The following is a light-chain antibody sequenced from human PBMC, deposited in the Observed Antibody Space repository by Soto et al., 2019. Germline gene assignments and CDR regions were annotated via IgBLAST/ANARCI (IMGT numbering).Light chain of an antibody. V-gene: IGKV1-17*01. CDR1: QGIRSD. CDR2: AAS. CDR3: LQHNSYPLT. Sequence: DIQMTQSPCPLCASLGDRLTIPCPASQGIRSDVGWYQQKPGKAPKRLIYAASSLQRGAPSRFSGSGSGTEFTLAISSLQPGDVASYYCLQHNSYPLTCRGGTDVEIK. J-gene: IGKJ4*01.